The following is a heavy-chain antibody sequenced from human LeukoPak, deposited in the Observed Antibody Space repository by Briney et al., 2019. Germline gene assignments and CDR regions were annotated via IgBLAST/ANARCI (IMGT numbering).Heavy chain of an antibody. CDR2: ISGDGGST. J-gene: IGHJ1*01. V-gene: IGHV3-43*02. CDR1: GFTFDDYA. D-gene: IGHD5-18*01. Sequence: GGPLRLSCAASGFTFDDYAMHWVRQAPGKGLEWVSLISGDGGSTYYADSVKGRFTISRDNSKNSLYLQMNSLRTEDTALYYCAKDIDIAGYSYGSQLGYFQHWGQGTLVTVSS. CDR3: AKDIDIAGYSYGSQLGYFQH.